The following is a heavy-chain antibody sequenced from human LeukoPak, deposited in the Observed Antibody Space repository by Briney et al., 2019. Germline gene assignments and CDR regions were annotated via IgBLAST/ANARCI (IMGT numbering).Heavy chain of an antibody. V-gene: IGHV1-2*02. D-gene: IGHD2-2*01. CDR3: ARDIVVVPAARPGAFDI. J-gene: IGHJ3*02. CDR1: GYTFTAYY. Sequence: GASVKVSCKASGYTFTAYYMHWVRQAPGQGLEWMGWINPKSGGTNSAQKFQGRVTMTRDTSISTAYMELSRLRSDDTAVYYCARDIVVVPAARPGAFDIWGQGTMVTVSS. CDR2: INPKSGGT.